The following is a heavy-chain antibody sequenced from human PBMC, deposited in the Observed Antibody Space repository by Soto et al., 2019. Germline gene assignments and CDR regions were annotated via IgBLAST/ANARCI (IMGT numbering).Heavy chain of an antibody. CDR2: ISYDGSNK. CDR1: GLTFSSYA. D-gene: IGHD3-22*01. V-gene: IGHV3-30-3*01. CDR3: AREFDSSGYYEFDY. J-gene: IGHJ4*02. Sequence: PGGSLRLSCEASGLTFSSYAMYWVRQAPGKGLEWVAVISYDGSNKYYADSVKGRLTISRDNSKNTLYLQMNSLRAEDTAVYYCAREFDSSGYYEFDYWGQGTLVTVSS.